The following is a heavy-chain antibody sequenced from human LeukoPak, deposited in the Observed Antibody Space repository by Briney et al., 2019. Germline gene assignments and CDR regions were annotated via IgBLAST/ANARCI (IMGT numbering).Heavy chain of an antibody. D-gene: IGHD6-19*01. J-gene: IGHJ4*02. V-gene: IGHV1-18*01. CDR1: GYTFTSYG. Sequence: ASVKVSCKASGYTFTSYGISWVRQAPGQGLEWMGWISAYNGNTNYAQKLQGRVTMTTDTSTSTAYMELRSLRSDDTAVYYCARVYDPAGAGTFDYWGQGTLVTVSS. CDR2: ISAYNGNT. CDR3: ARVYDPAGAGTFDY.